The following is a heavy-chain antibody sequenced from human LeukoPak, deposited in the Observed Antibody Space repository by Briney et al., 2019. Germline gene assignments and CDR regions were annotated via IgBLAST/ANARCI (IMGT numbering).Heavy chain of an antibody. J-gene: IGHJ6*02. V-gene: IGHV4-34*01. D-gene: IGHD3-3*01. Sequence: SETLSLTCAVYGVSFSGYYWSWIRQPPGKGLEWIGEINHSGSTNYNPSLKSRVTISVDTSKNQFSLKLSSVTAADTAVYYCARITIFGVVKPYYYHYGMDVWGQGTTVTVSS. CDR2: INHSGST. CDR1: GVSFSGYY. CDR3: ARITIFGVVKPYYYHYGMDV.